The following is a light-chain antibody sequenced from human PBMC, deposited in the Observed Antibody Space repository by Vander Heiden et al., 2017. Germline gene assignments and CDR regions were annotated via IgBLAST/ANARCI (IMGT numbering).Light chain of an antibody. Sequence: DIQLTHSPPSLSASIGDRVTITRRANETIRNFLLWYQQKPGRAPKFLIYAASTLQSGVPSRFTGSGSGTDFTLTVRGLQPEDFATYFCQQTYRTPYTFGQGTTLEIK. J-gene: IGKJ2*01. V-gene: IGKV1-39*01. CDR3: QQTYRTPYT. CDR1: ETIRNF. CDR2: AAS.